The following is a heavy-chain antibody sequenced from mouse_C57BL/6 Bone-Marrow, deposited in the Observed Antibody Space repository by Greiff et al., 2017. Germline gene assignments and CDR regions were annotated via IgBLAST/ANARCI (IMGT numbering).Heavy chain of an antibody. D-gene: IGHD3-2*02. CDR1: GYTFTSYW. V-gene: IGHV1-50*01. CDR2: IDPSDSYT. J-gene: IGHJ4*01. CDR3: ARPQATPYAMDY. Sequence: VQLQQPGAELVKPGASVKLSCKASGYTFTSYWMQWVKQRPGQGLEWIGEIDPSDSYTNYNQKFKGKATLTVDTASSTAYMQRSSLTSEDSAVYYCARPQATPYAMDYWGQGTSVTVSS.